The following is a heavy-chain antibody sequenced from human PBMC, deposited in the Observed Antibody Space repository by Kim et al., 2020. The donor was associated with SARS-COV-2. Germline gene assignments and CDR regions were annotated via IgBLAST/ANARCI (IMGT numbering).Heavy chain of an antibody. V-gene: IGHV3-30*02. J-gene: IGHJ4*02. Sequence: ADSVKGRFTNSRDNSKNTLYLQMNSLRAEDTAVYYCAKAGSGYALSIFDYWGQGTLVTVSS. D-gene: IGHD5-12*01. CDR3: AKAGSGYALSIFDY.